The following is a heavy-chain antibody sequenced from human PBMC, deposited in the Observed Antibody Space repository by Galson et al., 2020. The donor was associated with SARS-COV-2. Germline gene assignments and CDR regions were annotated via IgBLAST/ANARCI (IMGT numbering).Heavy chain of an antibody. CDR2: INSDGTIT. J-gene: IGHJ4*02. CDR3: VSPGFYGGNAKDC. D-gene: IGHD3-10*01. CDR1: GFMINNIW. V-gene: IGHV3-74*01. Sequence: GESLKISCAASGFMINNIWMHWVRQAPGKGLVWVSRINSDGTITTYADSVKGRFTISRDNAKNTLYLQMNSLRAEDTAVYYCVSPGFYGGNAKDCWGQGTLVTVSS.